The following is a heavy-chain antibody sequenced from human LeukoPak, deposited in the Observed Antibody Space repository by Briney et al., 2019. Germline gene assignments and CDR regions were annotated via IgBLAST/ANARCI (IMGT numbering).Heavy chain of an antibody. V-gene: IGHV4-4*02. D-gene: IGHD2-15*01. Sequence: GSLRLSCAASGFTFSSYSMNWVRQAPGKGLEWIGEIYHSGSTNYNPSLKSRVTMSVDKSKNQFSLKLSSVTAADTAVYYCARVSIPVVWHDAFDIWGQGTTVTISS. CDR1: GFTFSSYSM. CDR3: ARVSIPVVWHDAFDI. CDR2: IYHSGST. J-gene: IGHJ3*02.